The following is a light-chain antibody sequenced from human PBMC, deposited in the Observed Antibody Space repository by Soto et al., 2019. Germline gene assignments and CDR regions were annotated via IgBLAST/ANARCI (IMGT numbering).Light chain of an antibody. CDR1: SSDVGAYNF. CDR2: DVS. V-gene: IGLV2-11*01. Sequence: QSVLTQPPSVSGSPGQSVTISCTGTSSDVGAYNFVSWYQQYPGKAPKLIIFDVSARPSGVPDRFSGSKSGNTASLTISGLQADDEADYYCCSYAGTYSPVLGGATKLTVL. CDR3: CSYAGTYSPV. J-gene: IGLJ2*01.